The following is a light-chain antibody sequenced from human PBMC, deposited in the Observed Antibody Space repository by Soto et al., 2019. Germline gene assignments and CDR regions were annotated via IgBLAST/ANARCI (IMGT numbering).Light chain of an antibody. V-gene: IGLV1-36*01. CDR3: AAWDDSLNGPV. CDR1: SSNIGNNA. Sequence: QPVLTQPPSVSAAPRQRVTISCSGSSSNIGNNAVNWYQLLPGKAPKLLIHFDDRVSSGVSDRFSGSKSGTSASLAISGLQSEDEADYYCAAWDDSLNGPVFGGGTKLTVL. CDR2: FDD. J-gene: IGLJ3*02.